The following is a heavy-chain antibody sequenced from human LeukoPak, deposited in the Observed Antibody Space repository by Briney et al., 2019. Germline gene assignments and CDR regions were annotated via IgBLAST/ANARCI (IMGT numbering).Heavy chain of an antibody. V-gene: IGHV1-18*01. Sequence: ASVKVSCKASGYTFTSYGISWVGQAPGQGLEWMGWISAYNGNTNYAQKLQGRVTMTTDTSTSTAYMELRSLRSDDTAVYYCARDRITFGVAQFDYWGQGTPVTVSS. CDR1: GYTFTSYG. CDR3: ARDRITFGVAQFDY. J-gene: IGHJ4*02. D-gene: IGHD3-16*01. CDR2: ISAYNGNT.